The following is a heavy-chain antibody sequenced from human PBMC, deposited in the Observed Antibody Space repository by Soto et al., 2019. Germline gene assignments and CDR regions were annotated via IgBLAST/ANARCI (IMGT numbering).Heavy chain of an antibody. D-gene: IGHD6-13*01. Sequence: GASVKVSCKASGYTFTGYYMHWVRQAPGQGLEWMGWINPNSGGTNYAQKFQGWVTMTRDTSISTAYMELSRLRSDDTAVYYRARERIAAAVTGAFDIWGQGTMVTVS. J-gene: IGHJ3*02. CDR1: GYTFTGYY. V-gene: IGHV1-2*04. CDR2: INPNSGGT. CDR3: ARERIAAAVTGAFDI.